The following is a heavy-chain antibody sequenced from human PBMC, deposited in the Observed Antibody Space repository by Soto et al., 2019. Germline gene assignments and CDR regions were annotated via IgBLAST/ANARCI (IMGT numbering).Heavy chain of an antibody. CDR1: GFTFSSYS. D-gene: IGHD4-17*01. CDR3: ARERRYGGNSFDY. J-gene: IGHJ4*02. V-gene: IGHV3-21*01. CDR2: ISSSSSYI. Sequence: ESGGGLVKPGGSLRLSCAASGFTFSSYSMNWVRQAPGKGLEWVSSISSSSSYIYYADSVKGRFTISRDNAKNSLYLQMNSLRAEDTAVYYCARERRYGGNSFDYWGQGTLVTVSS.